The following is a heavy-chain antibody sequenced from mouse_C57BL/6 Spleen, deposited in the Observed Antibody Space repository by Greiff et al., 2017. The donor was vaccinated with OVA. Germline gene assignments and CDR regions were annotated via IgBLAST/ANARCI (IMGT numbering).Heavy chain of an antibody. V-gene: IGHV1-50*01. CDR1: GYTFTSYW. CDR2: IDPSDSYT. Sequence: QVQLQQSGAELVKPGASVKLSCKASGYTFTSYWMQWVKQRPGQGLEWIGEIDPSDSYTNYNQKFKGKATLTVDTSSSTAYMQLSSLTSEDSAVYYCARWGLLPLDYWGQGTTLTVSS. J-gene: IGHJ2*01. CDR3: ARWGLLPLDY. D-gene: IGHD2-3*01.